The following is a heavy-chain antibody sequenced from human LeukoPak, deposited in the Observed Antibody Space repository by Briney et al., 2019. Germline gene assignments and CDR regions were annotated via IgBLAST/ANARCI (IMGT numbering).Heavy chain of an antibody. V-gene: IGHV3-21*01. CDR2: ISSDSSYI. Sequence: PGGSLRLSCAASGFNFNTYTMNWVRQAPGKGLEWVSSISSDSSYIYYADSVKGRFTISRDNAKNSLYLQMNNLRVEDAAVYYCARGTSDSRVTPTRYWGQGTLVTVSS. CDR1: GFNFNTYT. D-gene: IGHD3-22*01. J-gene: IGHJ4*02. CDR3: ARGTSDSRVTPTRY.